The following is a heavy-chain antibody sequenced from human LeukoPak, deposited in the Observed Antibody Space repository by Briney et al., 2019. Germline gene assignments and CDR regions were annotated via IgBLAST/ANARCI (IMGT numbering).Heavy chain of an antibody. CDR1: GFTFSSYG. J-gene: IGHJ4*02. D-gene: IGHD1-26*01. CDR2: ISYDGSNK. Sequence: PGGSLRLSCAASGFTFSSYGMHWVRQAPGKGLEWVAVISYDGSNKYYADSVKGRFTISRDNSKNTLYLQMNSLRAEDTAVYYCAKDRGEWDPTLDYWGQGTLVTVSS. CDR3: AKDRGEWDPTLDY. V-gene: IGHV3-30*18.